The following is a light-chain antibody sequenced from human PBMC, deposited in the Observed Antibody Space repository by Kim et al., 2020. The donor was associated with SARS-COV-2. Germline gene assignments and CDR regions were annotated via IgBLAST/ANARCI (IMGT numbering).Light chain of an antibody. CDR1: SSDVGGYNY. CDR3: SSYTSSSTRV. J-gene: IGLJ3*02. CDR2: DVS. Sequence: GQSITISCTGTSSDVGGYNYVCCYQQHPGKAPKLMIYDVSNRPSGVSNSFSGSKSGNSASLTISGLQAEDEADYYCSSYTSSSTRVFGGGTQLTVL. V-gene: IGLV2-14*03.